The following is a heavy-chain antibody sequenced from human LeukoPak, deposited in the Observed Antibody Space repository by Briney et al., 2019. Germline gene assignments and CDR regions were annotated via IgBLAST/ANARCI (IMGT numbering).Heavy chain of an antibody. V-gene: IGHV1-2*04. CDR3: ARAPLFPSSGYYFHYGMDV. Sequence: ASVKVSCKASGYTFTGYYMHWVRQAPGQGLEWMGWINPNSGGTNYAQKFQGWVTMTRDTSISTAYMELSRLRSDDTAVYYCARAPLFPSSGYYFHYGMDVWGQGTTVTVSS. CDR1: GYTFTGYY. D-gene: IGHD3-22*01. J-gene: IGHJ6*02. CDR2: INPNSGGT.